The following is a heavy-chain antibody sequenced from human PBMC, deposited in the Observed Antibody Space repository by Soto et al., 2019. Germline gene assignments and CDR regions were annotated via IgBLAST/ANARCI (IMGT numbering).Heavy chain of an antibody. V-gene: IGHV3-23*01. J-gene: IGHJ4*02. CDR3: AKDRALIAAAGSGIDY. Sequence: EVQLLESGGGLVQPGGSLRLSCAASGFTFSSYAMSWVRQAPGKGLEWVSAISGSGGSTYYADSVKGRFTTSRDNSKNTLYLQMNSLRAEDTAVYYCAKDRALIAAAGSGIDYWGQGTLVTVSS. CDR2: ISGSGGST. D-gene: IGHD6-13*01. CDR1: GFTFSSYA.